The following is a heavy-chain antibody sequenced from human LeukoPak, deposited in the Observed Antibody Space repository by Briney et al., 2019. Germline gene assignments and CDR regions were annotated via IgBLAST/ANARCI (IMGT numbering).Heavy chain of an antibody. CDR2: IWYDGSNK. Sequence: PGRSLRLSCAASGFTFSSYGMHWVRQAPGKGLEWVAVIWYDGSNKYYGDSVKGRFTISRDNSKKTLYLQMNSLRVEDTALYYCTKRVKYGGTWDHFADWGQGTLVTVSS. J-gene: IGHJ4*02. CDR1: GFTFSSYG. V-gene: IGHV3-33*06. D-gene: IGHD1-26*01. CDR3: TKRVKYGGTWDHFAD.